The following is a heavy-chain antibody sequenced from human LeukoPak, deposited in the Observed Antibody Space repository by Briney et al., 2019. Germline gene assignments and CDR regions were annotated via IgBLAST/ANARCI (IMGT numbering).Heavy chain of an antibody. J-gene: IGHJ6*03. Sequence: PGGSLRLSCAASGFTFSSCWIHWVRQAPGKGLVWVSRINSDGSSTTYADSVKGRFTISRDNAKNTLYLQMNSLRAEDTAVYYCARTYGDYARGRISYYMDVWGKGTTVTVSS. CDR2: INSDGSST. V-gene: IGHV3-74*01. D-gene: IGHD4-17*01. CDR3: ARTYGDYARGRISYYMDV. CDR1: GFTFSSCW.